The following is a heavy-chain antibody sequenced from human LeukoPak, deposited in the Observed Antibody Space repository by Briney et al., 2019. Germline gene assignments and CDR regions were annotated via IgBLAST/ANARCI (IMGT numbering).Heavy chain of an antibody. CDR3: ATASADGYYYIDV. Sequence: GGSLRLSCAASGFNFDVYAMHWVRQTPGRALEWVSLITWDGVNTYYADSVKGRFTISRDNSKNSLYLQMNSLRGEDTALYYCATASADGYYYIDVWGKGTTVTVSS. CDR2: ITWDGVNT. D-gene: IGHD5-24*01. CDR1: GFNFDVYA. J-gene: IGHJ6*03. V-gene: IGHV3-43D*03.